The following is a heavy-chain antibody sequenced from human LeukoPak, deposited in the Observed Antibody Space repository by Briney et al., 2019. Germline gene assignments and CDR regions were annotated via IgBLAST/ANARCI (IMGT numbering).Heavy chain of an antibody. CDR1: GYFISSGYY. Sequence: SETLSPTCTVSGYFISSGYYWGWIRQPPGKGLQWIGSIHHSGSTYYNPSLKSRVTISVDTSKNQFSLKLSSVTAADTAVYYCARLPTVTFFDYWGQGTLVTVSS. CDR3: ARLPTVTFFDY. V-gene: IGHV4-38-2*02. CDR2: IHHSGST. D-gene: IGHD4-17*01. J-gene: IGHJ4*02.